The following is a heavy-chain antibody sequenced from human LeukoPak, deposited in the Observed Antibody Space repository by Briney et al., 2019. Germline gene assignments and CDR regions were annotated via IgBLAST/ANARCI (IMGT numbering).Heavy chain of an antibody. CDR3: AKDGAYGMDV. CDR2: ISWDGGST. J-gene: IGHJ6*02. V-gene: IGHV3-43*01. Sequence: GGSLRLPCAASGFTFDDYTMHWVRQAPGKGLEWVSLISWDGGSTYYADSVKGRFTISRDNSKNSLYLQMNSLRTEDTALYYCAKDGAYGMDVWGQGTTVTVSS. CDR1: GFTFDDYT.